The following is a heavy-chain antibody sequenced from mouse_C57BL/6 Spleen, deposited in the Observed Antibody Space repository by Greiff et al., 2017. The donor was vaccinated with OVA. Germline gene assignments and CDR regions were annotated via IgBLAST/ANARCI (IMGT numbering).Heavy chain of an antibody. CDR1: GFTFTDYY. CDR3: ARYTTVSFFDY. J-gene: IGHJ2*01. CDR2: IRNKANGYTT. Sequence: EVKLVESGGGLVQPGGSLSLSCAASGFTFTDYYMSWVRQPPGKALEWLGFIRNKANGYTTEYSASVKGRFTISRDNSQSILYLQMNALRAEDSATYYCARYTTVSFFDYWGQGTTLTVSS. V-gene: IGHV7-3*01. D-gene: IGHD1-1*01.